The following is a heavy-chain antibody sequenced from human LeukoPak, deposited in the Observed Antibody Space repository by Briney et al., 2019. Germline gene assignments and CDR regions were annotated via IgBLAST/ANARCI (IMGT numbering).Heavy chain of an antibody. CDR3: AKAEYCTGARCYSAAFAY. D-gene: IGHD2-8*02. CDR2: ISYDGSNK. Sequence: GGSLRLSCAASGFTFSNYGLHWVRRAPGKGLEWLAVISYDGSNKYYADSVKGRFTISRDNSKNTLYLQMNSLRAEDTAVYYCAKAEYCTGARCYSAAFAYWGQGTLVTVSS. V-gene: IGHV3-30*18. J-gene: IGHJ4*02. CDR1: GFTFSNYG.